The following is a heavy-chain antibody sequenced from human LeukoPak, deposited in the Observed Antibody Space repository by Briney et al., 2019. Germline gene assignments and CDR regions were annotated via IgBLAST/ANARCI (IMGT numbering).Heavy chain of an antibody. CDR3: AREAFSNWGFSFDY. D-gene: IGHD7-27*01. Sequence: GGSLRLSCAASGFTFSSYSMNWVRQAPGKGLEWVSSISSSSYIYYADSVKGRFTISRDNAKNSLYLQMNSLRAEDTAVYYCAREAFSNWGFSFDYWGQGTLVTVSS. V-gene: IGHV3-21*01. J-gene: IGHJ4*02. CDR1: GFTFSSYS. CDR2: ISSSSYI.